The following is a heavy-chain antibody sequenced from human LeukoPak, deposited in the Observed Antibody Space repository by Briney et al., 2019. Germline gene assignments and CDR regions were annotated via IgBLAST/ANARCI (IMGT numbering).Heavy chain of an antibody. V-gene: IGHV3-43*02. CDR3: AKDRIMAYLDTADAFDI. CDR2: ISGDGDGT. D-gene: IGHD5-18*01. Sequence: GGSLRLSCAASGFTFDDYAMHWVRQAPGKGLEWVSLISGDGDGTYYSDSVKGRFTISRDNSKNSLYLQMNSLRTEDSALYYCAKDRIMAYLDTADAFDICGQGTTVTVSS. CDR1: GFTFDDYA. J-gene: IGHJ3*02.